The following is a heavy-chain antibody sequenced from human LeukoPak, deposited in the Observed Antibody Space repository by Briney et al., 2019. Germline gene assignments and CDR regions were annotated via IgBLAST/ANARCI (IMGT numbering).Heavy chain of an antibody. Sequence: SETLSLTCTVSGGSISSYYWGWIRQPPGKGLEWIGSIYYSGSSYHNPSLKSRVTISVDMSKNQFSLKLTSVTAADTAIYYCARSGGITAAGTFYKWFDPWGQGTQVTVSS. V-gene: IGHV4-39*01. J-gene: IGHJ5*02. CDR1: GGSISSYY. CDR3: ARSGGITAAGTFYKWFDP. D-gene: IGHD6-13*01. CDR2: IYYSGSS.